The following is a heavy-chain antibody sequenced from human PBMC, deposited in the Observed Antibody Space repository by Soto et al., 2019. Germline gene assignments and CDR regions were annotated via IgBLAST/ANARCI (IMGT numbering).Heavy chain of an antibody. Sequence: GGSLRLSCAASGFTFSSYWMHWVRQAPGKGLVWVSRINSDGSSTSYADSVKGRFTISRDNAKNTLYLQMNSLRAEDTAVYYCAKGLAYCGGDCYSHFDLWGRGTLVTVSS. D-gene: IGHD2-21*02. V-gene: IGHV3-74*01. CDR3: AKGLAYCGGDCYSHFDL. J-gene: IGHJ2*01. CDR2: INSDGSST. CDR1: GFTFSSYW.